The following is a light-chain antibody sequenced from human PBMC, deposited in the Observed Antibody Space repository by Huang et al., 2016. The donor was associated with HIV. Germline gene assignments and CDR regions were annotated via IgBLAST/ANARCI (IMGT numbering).Light chain of an antibody. J-gene: IGKJ2*01. Sequence: DIQMTQSPSSLSASVGDRVTITCRASQNIGTYLNWYQQKPGKAPSLLIYAASSLQSGVPARFGGGGSWAEFTLTISSLQPEDFATYYCQQTYSAPPYTFAQGTKLEIK. V-gene: IGKV1-39*01. CDR3: QQTYSAPPYT. CDR1: QNIGTY. CDR2: AAS.